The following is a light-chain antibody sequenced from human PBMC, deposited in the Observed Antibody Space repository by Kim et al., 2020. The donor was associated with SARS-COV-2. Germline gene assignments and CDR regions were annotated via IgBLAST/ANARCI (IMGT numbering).Light chain of an antibody. J-gene: IGLJ1*01. CDR2: SNN. Sequence: GPWTTISCAGSSSSIAGKSVSGSQCLPRTAPKLLIYSNNHRTSGAPSRFSGSKSVTSASLAIGGLQSEDEADYYCAAWDDSLNGYVFGTWTKVSVL. V-gene: IGLV1-44*01. CDR3: AAWDDSLNGYV. CDR1: SSSIAGKS.